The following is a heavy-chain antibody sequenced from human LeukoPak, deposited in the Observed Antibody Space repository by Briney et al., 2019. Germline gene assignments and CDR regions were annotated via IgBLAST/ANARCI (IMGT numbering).Heavy chain of an antibody. CDR2: INHSGST. V-gene: IGHV4-34*01. CDR3: ARVEEGYGSGRRENYYYYYMDV. Sequence: SKTLSLTCAVYCGSFSGDYWSWIRQPPGKGLEWIGEINHSGSTNYDPSLKSRVTISVDTSKNQFSLKLSSVTAADTAVYYCARVEEGYGSGRRENYYYYYMDVWGKGTTVTISS. J-gene: IGHJ6*03. D-gene: IGHD3-10*01. CDR1: CGSFSGDY.